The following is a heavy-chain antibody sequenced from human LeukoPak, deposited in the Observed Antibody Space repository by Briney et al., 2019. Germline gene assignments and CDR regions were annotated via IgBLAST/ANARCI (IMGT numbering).Heavy chain of an antibody. D-gene: IGHD3-10*02. J-gene: IGHJ4*02. V-gene: IGHV3-21*01. Sequence: PGGSLRLSCAASGFTFNSHSMNWVRQAPGKGLEWVSSISTSSSYIYYADSLKGRFTISRDNAKNSLYLQMNSLRAEDTAVYYCARGTMFPYYFDYWGQGTLATVSS. CDR2: ISTSSSYI. CDR3: ARGTMFPYYFDY. CDR1: GFTFNSHS.